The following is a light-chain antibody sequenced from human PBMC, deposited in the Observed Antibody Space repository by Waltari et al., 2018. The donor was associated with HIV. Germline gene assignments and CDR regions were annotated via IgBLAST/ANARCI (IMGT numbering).Light chain of an antibody. CDR3: QQYFSSPFT. J-gene: IGKJ3*01. CDR1: QSVFYSSNNRNY. V-gene: IGKV4-1*01. CDR2: WAS. Sequence: DIVMTQSPDSLAVSLGERATINCKSSQSVFYSSNNRNYLAWYQQKPGQPPKLLLYWASTRESGVPDRFSGSGSGIDFTLTISSLQAEDVAAYYCQQYFSSPFTFGPGTKVDIK.